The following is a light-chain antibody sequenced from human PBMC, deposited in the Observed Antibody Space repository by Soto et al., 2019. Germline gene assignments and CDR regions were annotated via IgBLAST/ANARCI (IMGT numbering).Light chain of an antibody. J-gene: IGKJ5*01. CDR1: QSVTNNY. Sequence: EIVLTQSPCTLSLAPGERSTLSCRASQSVTNNYLAWYQQKPGQAPRLLIYDASGRATGIPDRFSGSGSGTDFTLTISRLEPEDFAVYYCQQYDNSPITLGQGTRLEIK. CDR2: DAS. CDR3: QQYDNSPIT. V-gene: IGKV3-20*01.